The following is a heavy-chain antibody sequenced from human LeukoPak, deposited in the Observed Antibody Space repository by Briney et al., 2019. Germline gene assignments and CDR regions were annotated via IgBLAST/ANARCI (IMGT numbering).Heavy chain of an antibody. Sequence: PSETLSLTCTVSGGSISSYYWSWIRQPPGKGLEWIGEINHSGSTNYNPSLKSRVTISVDTSKNQFSLKLSSVTAADTAVYYCARGDYYDSSGYSSDPWPGFDYWGQGTLVTVSS. D-gene: IGHD3-22*01. CDR3: ARGDYYDSSGYSSDPWPGFDY. CDR2: INHSGST. J-gene: IGHJ4*02. V-gene: IGHV4-34*01. CDR1: GGSISSYY.